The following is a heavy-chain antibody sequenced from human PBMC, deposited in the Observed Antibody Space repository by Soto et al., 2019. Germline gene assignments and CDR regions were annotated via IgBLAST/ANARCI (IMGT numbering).Heavy chain of an antibody. CDR1: GGTFSSYA. J-gene: IGHJ6*02. V-gene: IGHV1-69*01. CDR3: ARPPRTGYQDGMDV. D-gene: IGHD5-12*01. Sequence: QVQLVQSGAEVKKPGSSVKVSCKASGGTFSSYAISWVRQAPGQGLEWMGGIIPIFETPSYAQKFQGRVTITADESTSTGDMELSSLRFEDTAVYYCARPPRTGYQDGMDVWGQGTTVTVS. CDR2: IIPIFETP.